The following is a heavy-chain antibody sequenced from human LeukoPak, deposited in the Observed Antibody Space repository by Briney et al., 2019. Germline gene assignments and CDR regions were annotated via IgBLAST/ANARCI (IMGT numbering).Heavy chain of an antibody. CDR2: IYYSGST. D-gene: IGHD4-23*01. CDR1: GGSISSYY. J-gene: IGHJ6*02. Sequence: SETLSLTCTVSGGSISSYYWSWIRQPPGKGLEWIGYIYYSGSTNYNPSLKSRVTISVHTSKNQFSLKLSSVTAADTAVYYCAREGGKAYYYYYGMDVWGQGTTVTVSS. V-gene: IGHV4-59*01. CDR3: AREGGKAYYYYYGMDV.